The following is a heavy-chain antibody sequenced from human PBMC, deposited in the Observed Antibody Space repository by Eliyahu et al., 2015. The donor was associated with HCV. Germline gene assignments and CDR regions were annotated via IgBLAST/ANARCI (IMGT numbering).Heavy chain of an antibody. V-gene: IGHV4-59*01. CDR3: ASGGGGIAVAGTGGWFDP. CDR2: IHYSGST. Sequence: QVQLQESGPGLVKPSETLSLTCTVSGGSIRXYYWSWIRQPPGKGLEWIGYIHYSGSTDYNPSLKSRVTLSVDTSKNQFSLKLSSVTAADTAVYYCASGGGGIAVAGTGGWFDPWGQGTLVTVSS. D-gene: IGHD6-19*01. CDR1: GGSIRXYY. J-gene: IGHJ5*02.